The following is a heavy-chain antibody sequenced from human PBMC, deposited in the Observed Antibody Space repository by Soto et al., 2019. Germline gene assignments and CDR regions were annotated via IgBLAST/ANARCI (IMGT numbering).Heavy chain of an antibody. J-gene: IGHJ6*02. CDR1: GYTFTSYG. Sequence: QVQLVQSGAEVKKPGASVKVSRKASGYTFTSYGIAWVRQAPGQGLEWMGWISGNNDNTKFTQRLQGRVMMTTDTSTSTAHVELRSMRSDDTAVYYCARGEVGYYYHYYGMDVWGQGTTVTVSS. CDR2: ISGNNDNT. CDR3: ARGEVGYYYHYYGMDV. V-gene: IGHV1-18*01. D-gene: IGHD1-26*01.